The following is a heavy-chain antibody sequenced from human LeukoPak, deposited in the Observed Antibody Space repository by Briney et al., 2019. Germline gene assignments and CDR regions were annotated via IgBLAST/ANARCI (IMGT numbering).Heavy chain of an antibody. CDR1: GFTFSSYA. CDR2: ISGSGGST. V-gene: IGHV3-23*01. CDR3: AKDRYSSGWVDYFDY. D-gene: IGHD6-19*01. Sequence: GGSLRLSCAASGFTFSSYAMSWVRQAPGKGLEWVSAISGSGGSTYYADSVKGRFTISRDNSKNTLYLQMNSLRAEDTAVYYCAKDRYSSGWVDYFDYWGQGTLVTVSS. J-gene: IGHJ4*02.